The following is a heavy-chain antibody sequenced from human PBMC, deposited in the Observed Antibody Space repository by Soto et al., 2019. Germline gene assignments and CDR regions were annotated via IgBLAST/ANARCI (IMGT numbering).Heavy chain of an antibody. V-gene: IGHV3-23*01. J-gene: IGHJ5*01. Sequence: EVQLLESGGGLVQPGGSLRLSCAASGFTFSRHAMTWVRQAPGKGLEWVSSISENSGGTYYADSVKGRFTISRDNSKNPLYLQMNSLRAEDTALYCCARKPNGFDSWGQGTLVTVSS. CDR2: ISENSGGT. CDR1: GFTFSRHA. CDR3: ARKPNGFDS.